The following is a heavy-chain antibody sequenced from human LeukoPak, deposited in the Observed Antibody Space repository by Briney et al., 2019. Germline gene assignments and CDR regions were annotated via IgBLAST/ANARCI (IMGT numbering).Heavy chain of an antibody. CDR1: GGSISSGSYY. D-gene: IGHD2-21*02. J-gene: IGHJ4*02. CDR3: ARGGFYCGGDCYVDY. Sequence: SQTLSLTCTVSGGSISSGSYYWTWIRQPAGKGLGWIGRIYTTGGTNYNPSLKSQVTIFVHTSKNQFSLRLSSVTAADTAVYYCARGGFYCGGDCYVDYWGQGTLVTVSS. CDR2: IYTTGGT. V-gene: IGHV4-61*02.